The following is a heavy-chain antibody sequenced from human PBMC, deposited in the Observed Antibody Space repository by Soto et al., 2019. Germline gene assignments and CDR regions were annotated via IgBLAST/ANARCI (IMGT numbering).Heavy chain of an antibody. CDR1: GGTFSSYA. V-gene: IGHV1-69*06. CDR2: IIPIFGTA. J-gene: IGHJ6*02. D-gene: IGHD4-17*01. Sequence: QVQLVQSGAEVKKPGSSVKVSCKASGGTFSSYAISWVRQAPGQGLEWMGGIIPIFGTANYAQKFQGRVTITADKSTSRAYMELSSLRSEDTAVYYCERTGIRTAVTTDYYYYYGMDVWGQGTTVTVSS. CDR3: ERTGIRTAVTTDYYYYYGMDV.